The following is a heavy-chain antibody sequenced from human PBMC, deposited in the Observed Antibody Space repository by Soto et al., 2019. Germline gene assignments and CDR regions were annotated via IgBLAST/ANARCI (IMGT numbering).Heavy chain of an antibody. J-gene: IGHJ4*02. V-gene: IGHV1-2*02. CDR1: GYTFTGYY. CDR2: INPNSGGT. Sequence: QVQLVQSGAEVKKPGAAVKVSCKASGYTFTGYYMHWVRQAPGQGLEWMGWINPNSGGTNYAQKFQGRVTMTRDTSISTAYMELSRLRSDDTAVYYCARDQFWYDSSGTGVNFEYWGQGTLVTVSS. D-gene: IGHD3-22*01. CDR3: ARDQFWYDSSGTGVNFEY.